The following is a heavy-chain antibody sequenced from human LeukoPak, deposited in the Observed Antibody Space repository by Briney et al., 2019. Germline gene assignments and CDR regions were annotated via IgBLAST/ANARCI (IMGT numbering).Heavy chain of an antibody. CDR3: ARWDY. J-gene: IGHJ4*02. V-gene: IGHV3-7*05. CDR2: INQDGCEK. CDR1: GFTFSNYW. Sequence: GGSLRLSCAVSGFTFSNYWMNWVRQAPGKGLEWVANINQDGCEKYYVESVKGRFTISRDNAKNSLYLQMNSLRAEDTAVYYSARWDYWGQGTLVTASA.